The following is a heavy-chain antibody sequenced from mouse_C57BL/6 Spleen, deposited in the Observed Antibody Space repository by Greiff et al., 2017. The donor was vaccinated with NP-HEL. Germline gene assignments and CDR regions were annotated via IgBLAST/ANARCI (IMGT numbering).Heavy chain of an antibody. Sequence: QVQLQQSGAELVRPGASVTLSCKASGYTFTDYEMHWVKQTPVHGLEWIGAIDTETGGTAYNQKFKGKAILTADKSSSTAYMELRRLTSEYSAVYYCTSVLRLRGYYAMDYWGQGTSVTVSS. D-gene: IGHD3-2*02. CDR2: IDTETGGT. CDR1: GYTFTDYE. CDR3: TSVLRLRGYYAMDY. J-gene: IGHJ4*01. V-gene: IGHV1-15*01.